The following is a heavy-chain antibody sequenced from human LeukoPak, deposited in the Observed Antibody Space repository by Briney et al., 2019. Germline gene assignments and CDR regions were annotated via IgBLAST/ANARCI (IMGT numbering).Heavy chain of an antibody. J-gene: IGHJ3*02. CDR1: GFTFSNAW. Sequence: GGSLRLSCAASGFTFSNAWMSWVRQAPGKGLEWVGRIKSKTDGGTTDYAAPVKGRFTISRDDSKNTLYLQMNSLKTEDTAVYYCTTDLSVRGYSYGPDAFDIWGQGTMVTVSS. CDR3: TTDLSVRGYSYGPDAFDI. V-gene: IGHV3-15*01. D-gene: IGHD5-18*01. CDR2: IKSKTDGGTT.